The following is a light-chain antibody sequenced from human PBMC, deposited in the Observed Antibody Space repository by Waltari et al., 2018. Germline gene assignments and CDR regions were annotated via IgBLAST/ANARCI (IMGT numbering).Light chain of an antibody. V-gene: IGKV3-15*01. J-gene: IGKJ3*01. Sequence: DIVMTQSPATLSVSPGERATLSCRDSLSVTRNLAWYQQRPGQAPRLLIYGASTRATGIPARFSGSGSGIEFTLTISSLQSEDFAVYYCQQYNNWPLFTFGPGTKVDLK. CDR1: LSVTRN. CDR3: QQYNNWPLFT. CDR2: GAS.